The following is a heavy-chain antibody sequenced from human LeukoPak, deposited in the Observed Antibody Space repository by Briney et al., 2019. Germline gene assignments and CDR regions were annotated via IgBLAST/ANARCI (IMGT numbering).Heavy chain of an antibody. CDR2: ISSSSSYI. CDR3: ARGEADGMDV. CDR1: GFTFSSYS. J-gene: IGHJ6*02. Sequence: PGGSLRLSCAASGFTFSSYSMNWVRQAPGKGLEWVSSISSSSSYIYYADSMKGRFTISRDNAKNSLYLQTNSLRAEDTAVYYCARGEADGMDVWGQGTTVTVSS. D-gene: IGHD6-25*01. V-gene: IGHV3-21*01.